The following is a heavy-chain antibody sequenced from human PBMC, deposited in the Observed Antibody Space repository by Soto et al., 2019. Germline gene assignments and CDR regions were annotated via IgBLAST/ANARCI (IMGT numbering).Heavy chain of an antibody. D-gene: IGHD2-8*01. CDR2: ARNKAHGYTT. Sequence: PEGSLRLSCAASRFTFSDHHMDWVRQAPGKGLEWVGRARNKAHGYTTAYAASLKGRFTISRDDSKNSLSLQMNSLKTEDTAVYFCARLMGTSFDLWGQGTLVTVSS. J-gene: IGHJ4*02. V-gene: IGHV3-72*01. CDR1: RFTFSDHH. CDR3: ARLMGTSFDL.